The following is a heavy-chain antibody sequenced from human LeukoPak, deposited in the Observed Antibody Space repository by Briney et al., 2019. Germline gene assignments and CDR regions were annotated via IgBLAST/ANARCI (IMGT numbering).Heavy chain of an antibody. CDR1: GGSISSYY. CDR2: IYYSGST. Sequence: SETLSLTCTVSGGSISSYYWSWIRQPPGKGLEWIGYIYYSGSTNYNPSLNSRVTISVDTSKNQFSLKLSSVTAADTAVYYCARQGLGGPSSISYYYYYGMDVWGQGTTVTVSS. J-gene: IGHJ6*02. D-gene: IGHD6-6*01. CDR3: ARQGLGGPSSISYYYYYGMDV. V-gene: IGHV4-59*08.